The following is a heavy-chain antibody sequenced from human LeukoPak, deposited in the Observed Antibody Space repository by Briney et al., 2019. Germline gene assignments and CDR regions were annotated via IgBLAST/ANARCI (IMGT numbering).Heavy chain of an antibody. CDR3: AKDSSVRGVASDY. Sequence: GGSLRLSCAASGFTFSSYSMNWVRQAPGKGLEWVSAISGSGGSTYYADSVKGRFTISRDNSKNTLYLQMNSLRAEDTAVYYCAKDSSVRGVASDYWGQGTLVTVSS. D-gene: IGHD3-10*01. CDR2: ISGSGGST. J-gene: IGHJ4*02. CDR1: GFTFSSYS. V-gene: IGHV3-23*01.